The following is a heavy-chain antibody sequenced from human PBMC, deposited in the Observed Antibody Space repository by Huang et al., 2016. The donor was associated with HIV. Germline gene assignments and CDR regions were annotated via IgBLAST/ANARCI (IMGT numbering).Heavy chain of an antibody. CDR1: GYTFTGYY. J-gene: IGHJ1*01. Sequence: QVQLVQSGAEVKVPGASVKVSSKASGYTFTGYYLHWVRQAPGQGLEWMGWINPDKGGTDHAQKFQGRVTMTRDTSISTAYMELRRLRPDDTAVYYCARVDLGFSSDWSNIYFQHWGQGTLVTVSS. D-gene: IGHD6-19*01. V-gene: IGHV1-2*02. CDR2: INPDKGGT. CDR3: ARVDLGFSSDWSNIYFQH.